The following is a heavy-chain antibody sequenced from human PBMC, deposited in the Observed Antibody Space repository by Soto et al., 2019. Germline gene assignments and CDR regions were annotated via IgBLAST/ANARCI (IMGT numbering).Heavy chain of an antibody. CDR2: IKQDGSEK. Sequence: GGSLRLSCAASGFTFSSYWMSWVRQAPGKGLEWVANIKQDGSEKYYVDSVKGRFTISRDNAKNSLYLQMNSLRAEDTAVYYCARSSGYDYYYMDVWGKGTTVTVSS. D-gene: IGHD6-19*01. V-gene: IGHV3-7*01. CDR3: ARSSGYDYYYMDV. CDR1: GFTFSSYW. J-gene: IGHJ6*03.